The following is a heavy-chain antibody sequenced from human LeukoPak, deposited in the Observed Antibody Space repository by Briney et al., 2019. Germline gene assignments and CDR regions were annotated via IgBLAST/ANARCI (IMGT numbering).Heavy chain of an antibody. CDR1: GFTFSSYS. V-gene: IGHV3-48*01. Sequence: GGSLRLSCAASGFTFSSYSMNWVRQAPGKGLEWVSYISSSSSTMYYADSVKGRFTISRDNAKNSLYLQMNSLRAEDTAVYYCARDMYGEAFDIWGQGTMVTVSS. CDR3: ARDMYGEAFDI. J-gene: IGHJ3*02. CDR2: ISSSSSTM. D-gene: IGHD3-10*02.